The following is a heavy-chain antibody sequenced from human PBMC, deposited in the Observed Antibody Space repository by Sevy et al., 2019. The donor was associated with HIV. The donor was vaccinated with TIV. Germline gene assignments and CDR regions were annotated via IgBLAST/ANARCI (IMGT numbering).Heavy chain of an antibody. CDR1: GSTFTNYA. J-gene: IGHJ6*02. D-gene: IGHD3-10*01. CDR2: TSYDGTKK. V-gene: IGHV3-30-3*01. Sequence: GGSLRLSCAASGSTFTNYAMHWVRQAPGKGLEWVAVTSYDGTKKYFSDSVKGRFTISRDNSKNTVYLQMNSLRTEETAVYYCARDWNGSGSYYNWNYYGMDVWGQGTTVTVSS. CDR3: ARDWNGSGSYYNWNYYGMDV.